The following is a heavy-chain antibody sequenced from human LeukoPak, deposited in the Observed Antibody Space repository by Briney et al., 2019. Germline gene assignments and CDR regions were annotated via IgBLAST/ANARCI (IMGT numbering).Heavy chain of an antibody. Sequence: PGGSLRLSCAASGFTFSSYAIHWVRQAPGKGLEWVAVISYDGSNKYYADSVKGRFTISRDNSKNTLYLQMDSLRAEDTAFYYCARAPSYYGSGRKGFDYWGQGTLVTVSS. CDR2: ISYDGSNK. J-gene: IGHJ4*02. CDR3: ARAPSYYGSGRKGFDY. D-gene: IGHD3-10*01. V-gene: IGHV3-30-3*01. CDR1: GFTFSSYA.